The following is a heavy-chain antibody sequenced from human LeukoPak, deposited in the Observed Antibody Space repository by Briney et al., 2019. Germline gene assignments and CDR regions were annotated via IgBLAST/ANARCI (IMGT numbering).Heavy chain of an antibody. V-gene: IGHV4-61*01. J-gene: IGHJ4*02. D-gene: IGHD6-6*01. CDR1: GGSIRNSSFY. CDR2: IYYSGST. CDR3: AREGIAARLDY. Sequence: SETLSLTCAVSGGSIRNSSFYWGWIRQPPGKGLEWIGYIYYSGSTNYNPSLKSRVTISVDTSKNQFSLKLSSVTAADTAVYYCAREGIAARLDYWGQGTLVTVSS.